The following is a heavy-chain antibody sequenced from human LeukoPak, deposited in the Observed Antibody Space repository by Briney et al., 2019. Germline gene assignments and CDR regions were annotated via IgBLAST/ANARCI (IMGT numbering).Heavy chain of an antibody. CDR1: GYTFTSYY. D-gene: IGHD2-21*01. Sequence: ASVKVSCKASGYTFTSYYIHWVRQAPGQGLEWMGIINPSGGSTSYPQKFQGRVTLTRDTSTGTVYMELSSLRSEDAAVYYCARYSTNWFDPWGQGTLVTVSS. V-gene: IGHV1-46*03. CDR2: INPSGGST. CDR3: ARYSTNWFDP. J-gene: IGHJ5*02.